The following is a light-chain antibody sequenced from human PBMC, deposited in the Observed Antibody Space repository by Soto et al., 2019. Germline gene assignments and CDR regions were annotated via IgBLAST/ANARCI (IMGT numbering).Light chain of an antibody. CDR3: QQRSSWPLT. V-gene: IGKV3-11*01. Sequence: EIVLTQSPATLSLSPGERATLSCRASQSVSRYLAWYQQKPGQAPRLVIYDESNRATGIPARFSGSGSGTDFNLTISSLEPEDFAVYYCQQRSSWPLTFGGGTKVEIK. CDR2: DES. CDR1: QSVSRY. J-gene: IGKJ4*01.